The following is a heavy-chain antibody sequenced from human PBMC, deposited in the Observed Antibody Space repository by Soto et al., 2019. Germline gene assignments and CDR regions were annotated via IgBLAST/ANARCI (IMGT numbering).Heavy chain of an antibody. CDR1: GFTFDDYI. CDR3: AKDYGGSHYYYYGMDV. V-gene: IGHV3-43*01. CDR2: ISWYGGST. J-gene: IGHJ6*02. Sequence: GGSLRLSFAASGFTFDDYIMHWVRQAPGNGLEWVSLISWYGGSTYYADSVKVRFTISRDNSKNSLYLQMNSLRTEDTALYYCAKDYGGSHYYYYGMDVWGQGTTVTVSS. D-gene: IGHD1-26*01.